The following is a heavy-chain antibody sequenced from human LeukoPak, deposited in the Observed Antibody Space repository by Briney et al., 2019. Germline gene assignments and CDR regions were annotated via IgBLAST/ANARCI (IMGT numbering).Heavy chain of an antibody. V-gene: IGHV4-39*07. CDR3: ARDYGDPAHTDY. CDR2: IYYSGNT. J-gene: IGHJ4*02. Sequence: SETLSLTCTVSGGSISSSSYYWGWIRQPPGKGLEWIGSIYYSGNTYYSPSLKSRVTISVDTSKNQFSLKLSSVTAADTAVYYCARDYGDPAHTDYWGQGTLVTVSS. D-gene: IGHD4-17*01. CDR1: GGSISSSSYY.